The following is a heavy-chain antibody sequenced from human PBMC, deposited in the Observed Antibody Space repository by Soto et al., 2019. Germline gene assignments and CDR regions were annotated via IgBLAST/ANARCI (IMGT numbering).Heavy chain of an antibody. CDR1: GFTFSSYW. J-gene: IGHJ4*02. D-gene: IGHD6-13*01. V-gene: IGHV3-7*03. Sequence: GGSLRLSCAASGFTFSSYWMSWVRQAPGKGLEWVANIKQDGSEKYYVDFVKGRFTISRDNAKNSLYLQMNSLRAEDTAVYYCARDPGYSSSWYLDYWGQGTLVTVSS. CDR3: ARDPGYSSSWYLDY. CDR2: IKQDGSEK.